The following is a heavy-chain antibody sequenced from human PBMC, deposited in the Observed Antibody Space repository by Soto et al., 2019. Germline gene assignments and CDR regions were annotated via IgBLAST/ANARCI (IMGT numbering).Heavy chain of an antibody. D-gene: IGHD4-4*01. J-gene: IGHJ6*02. V-gene: IGHV4-34*01. Sequence: PSETLSLTCAVYGGSFSGYYWSWIRQPPGKGLEWIGEINHSGSTNYNPSLKSRVTISVDTSKNQFSLKLSSVTAADTAVYYCARFRTRVAVYYYGMDVWGQGTTVTVSS. CDR1: GGSFSGYY. CDR3: ARFRTRVAVYYYGMDV. CDR2: INHSGST.